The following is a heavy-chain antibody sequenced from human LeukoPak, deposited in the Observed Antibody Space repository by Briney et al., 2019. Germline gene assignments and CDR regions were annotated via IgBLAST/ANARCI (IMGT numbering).Heavy chain of an antibody. D-gene: IGHD6-13*01. CDR2: INHSGST. CDR1: GGSFSGYY. CDR3: ARGTGYSSSWYEAFDI. Sequence: SETLSLTCAVYGGSFSGYYWSWIRQPPGKGLEWIGEINHSGSTNYNPSLKSRVTISVDTTKNQFSLKLSPVTAADTAVYYCARGTGYSSSWYEAFDIWGQGTMVTVSS. V-gene: IGHV4-34*01. J-gene: IGHJ3*02.